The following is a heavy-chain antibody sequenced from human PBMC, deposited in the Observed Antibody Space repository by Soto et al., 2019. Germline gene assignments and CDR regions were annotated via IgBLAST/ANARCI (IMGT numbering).Heavy chain of an antibody. V-gene: IGHV1-18*01. CDR2: ISAYNGNT. D-gene: IGHD4-17*01. Sequence: GASVKVSCKASGYTFTSYAMHWVRQAPGQRLEWMGWISAYNGNTNYAQKLQGRVTMTTDTSTSTAYMELGSLRSDDTAVYYCARDYGGNSGFDYWGQGTLVTVSS. CDR1: GYTFTSYA. J-gene: IGHJ4*02. CDR3: ARDYGGNSGFDY.